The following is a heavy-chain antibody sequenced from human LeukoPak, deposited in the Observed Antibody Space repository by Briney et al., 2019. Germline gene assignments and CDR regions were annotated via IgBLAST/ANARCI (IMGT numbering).Heavy chain of an antibody. V-gene: IGHV3-23*01. D-gene: IGHD3-22*01. CDR2: ISGSGGST. Sequence: GGSLRLSCAASGFTFSSYAMSWVRQAPGRGLEWVSAISGSGGSTYYADSVKGRFTISRDNAKNSLYLQMNSLRAEDTAVYYCARGTGRDYYDSSGYYFLWGQGILVTVSS. J-gene: IGHJ4*02. CDR3: ARGTGRDYYDSSGYYFL. CDR1: GFTFSSYA.